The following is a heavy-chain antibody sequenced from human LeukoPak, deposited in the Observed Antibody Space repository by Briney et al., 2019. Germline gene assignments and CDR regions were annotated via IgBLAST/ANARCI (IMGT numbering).Heavy chain of an antibody. CDR2: IYSGGST. CDR1: GFTVSSNY. Sequence: GGSLRLSCAASGFTVSSNYMSWVRQAPGKGLEWVSVIYSGGSTYYADSVKGRFTISRDNSKNTLYLQMNSLRAEDTAVYYCARDALGYCSSTSCSGYWGQGTLVTVSS. J-gene: IGHJ4*02. D-gene: IGHD2-2*01. CDR3: ARDALGYCSSTSCSGY. V-gene: IGHV3-53*01.